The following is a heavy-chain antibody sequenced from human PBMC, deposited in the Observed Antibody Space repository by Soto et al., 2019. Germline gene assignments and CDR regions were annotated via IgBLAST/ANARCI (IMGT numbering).Heavy chain of an antibody. D-gene: IGHD3-10*01. CDR2: ISSSSSTI. CDR3: ARAPRGNYGYPSYFDY. Sequence: GGSLRLSCAASGFTFSSYSMNWVRQAPGKGLEWVSYISSSSSTIYYVDSVKGRFTISRDNAKNSLYLHLNSLRAEDTAVYYCARAPRGNYGYPSYFDYWGQGTLVTVSS. J-gene: IGHJ4*02. V-gene: IGHV3-48*04. CDR1: GFTFSSYS.